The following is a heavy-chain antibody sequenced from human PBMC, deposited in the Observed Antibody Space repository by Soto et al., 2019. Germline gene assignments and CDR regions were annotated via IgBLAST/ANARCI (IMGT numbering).Heavy chain of an antibody. CDR3: AGDRDYYGSGRLFDY. D-gene: IGHD3-10*01. CDR2: ISAYNGNT. V-gene: IGHV1-18*01. CDR1: GYTFTSYG. Sequence: QVQLVQSGAEVKKPGASVKVSCKASGYTFTSYGISWVRQAPGQGLEWMGWISAYNGNTNYAQKRQGRGTMXXDXSXTTAYMELRSLRSDDTAVYYCAGDRDYYGSGRLFDYWGQGTLVTVSS. J-gene: IGHJ4*02.